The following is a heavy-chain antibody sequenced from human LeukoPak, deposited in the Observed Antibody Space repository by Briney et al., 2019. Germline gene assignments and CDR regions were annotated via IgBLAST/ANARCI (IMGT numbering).Heavy chain of an antibody. CDR2: ISSSGSTI. Sequence: PGGSLRLSCAASGFTFNIYEMSWVRQAPGKGLEWVSYISSSGSTIYYADSVKGRFTISRDNAKNSLYLQMNSLRAEDTAVYYCARDREPHDFWSGYHDYWGQGTLVTVSS. J-gene: IGHJ4*02. CDR3: ARDREPHDFWSGYHDY. CDR1: GFTFNIYE. V-gene: IGHV3-48*03. D-gene: IGHD3-3*01.